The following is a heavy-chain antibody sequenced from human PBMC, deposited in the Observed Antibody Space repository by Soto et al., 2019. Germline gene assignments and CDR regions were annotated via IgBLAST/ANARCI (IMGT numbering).Heavy chain of an antibody. D-gene: IGHD2-8*01. Sequence: QVQLQESGPGLVKPSETLSLTCTVSGGSISGYYWSWIRQPPGKGLEWIGYIHYSGSTSYNPSLKSRVTLSVDTSKNQFSLKLSSVTAADTAVYYCARRLNPDFDYWGQGALVTVSS. CDR1: GGSISGYY. CDR3: ARRLNPDFDY. V-gene: IGHV4-59*01. J-gene: IGHJ4*02. CDR2: IHYSGST.